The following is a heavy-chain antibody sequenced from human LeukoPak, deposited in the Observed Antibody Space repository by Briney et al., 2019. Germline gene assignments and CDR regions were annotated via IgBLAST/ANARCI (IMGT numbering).Heavy chain of an antibody. D-gene: IGHD1-26*01. CDR3: ARGVGSSESNWFDP. Sequence: PSQTLSLTCTASGGSISSGNYYWSWIRQPAGKGLEWIGRIYATGSTHYNPSLKSRVTISIDKSKNQFSLKLSSVTAADTAVYYCARGVGSSESNWFDPWGQGTLATVSS. V-gene: IGHV4-61*02. CDR1: GGSISSGNYY. J-gene: IGHJ5*02. CDR2: IYATGST.